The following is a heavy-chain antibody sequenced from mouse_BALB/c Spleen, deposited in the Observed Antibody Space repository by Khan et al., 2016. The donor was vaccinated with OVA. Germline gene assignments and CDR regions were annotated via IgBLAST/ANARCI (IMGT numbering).Heavy chain of an antibody. Sequence: QVQLKQSGPELVKPGASVRISCKASGYTFTSYYIHWVKQRPGQGLEWIGWIYPGNVNTKYNEKFKGKATLTADKSSRTAYMQLSRLTSEDSAVYYCARDDYFVGDAMDYWGQGTSVTVSS. D-gene: IGHD2-4*01. CDR1: GYTFTSYY. CDR3: ARDDYFVGDAMDY. J-gene: IGHJ4*01. CDR2: IYPGNVNT. V-gene: IGHV1S56*01.